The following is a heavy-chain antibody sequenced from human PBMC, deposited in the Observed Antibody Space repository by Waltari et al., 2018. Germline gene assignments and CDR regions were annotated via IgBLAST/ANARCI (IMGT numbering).Heavy chain of an antibody. J-gene: IGHJ3*02. D-gene: IGHD3-22*01. CDR2: IWYDGSNK. CDR1: GFTFSSHG. V-gene: IGHV3-33*01. Sequence: QVQLVESGGGVVQPGRSLRLSCAASGFTFSSHGMHWVRQAPGKGLEWVAVIWYDGSNKYYADSVKGRFTISRDNSKNTLYLQMNSLRAEDTAVYYCARGDSVVITSGAFDIWGQGTMVTVSS. CDR3: ARGDSVVITSGAFDI.